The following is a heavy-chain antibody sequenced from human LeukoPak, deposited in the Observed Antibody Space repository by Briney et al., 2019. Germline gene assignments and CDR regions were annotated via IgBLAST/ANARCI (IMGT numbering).Heavy chain of an antibody. CDR3: ARDPTTWYSSGWYQDY. Sequence: ASVKVSCKASGYTFTGYYMHWVRQAPGQGLEWMGWINPNSGGTNYAQKFQGRVTMTRDTSISTAYMELSRRRSDDTAVYYCARDPTTWYSSGWYQDYWGQGTLVTVSS. V-gene: IGHV1-2*02. J-gene: IGHJ4*02. D-gene: IGHD6-19*01. CDR2: INPNSGGT. CDR1: GYTFTGYY.